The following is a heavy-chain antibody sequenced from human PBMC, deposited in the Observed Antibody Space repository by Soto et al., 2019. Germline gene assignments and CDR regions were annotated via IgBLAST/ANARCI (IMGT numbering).Heavy chain of an antibody. CDR2: IIPIFGTA. CDR1: GGTFSSYA. V-gene: IGHV1-69*12. Sequence: VQLVQSGAEVKKPGSSVKVSCKASGGTFSSYAISWVRQAPGQGLEWMGGIIPIFGTANYAQKFQGRVTITADESTSTAYMELSSLRSEDTAVYYCAREGYSYGWDYYYYGMDVWGQGTTVTVSS. CDR3: AREGYSYGWDYYYYGMDV. D-gene: IGHD5-18*01. J-gene: IGHJ6*02.